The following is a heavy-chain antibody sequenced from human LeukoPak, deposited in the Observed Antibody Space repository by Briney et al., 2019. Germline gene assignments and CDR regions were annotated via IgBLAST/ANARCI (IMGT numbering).Heavy chain of an antibody. D-gene: IGHD5-18*01. V-gene: IGHV4-39*01. CDR3: ANQQLWLRSRFDGGGGIDY. Sequence: PSETLSLTCTVSGGSISSSSYYWGWIRQPPGKGLEWIGSIYYSGSTYYNPSLKSRVTMSVDTSKNQFSLKLSSVTAADTAVYYCANQQLWLRSRFDGGGGIDYWGQGTLVTVSS. CDR1: GGSISSSSYY. CDR2: IYYSGST. J-gene: IGHJ4*02.